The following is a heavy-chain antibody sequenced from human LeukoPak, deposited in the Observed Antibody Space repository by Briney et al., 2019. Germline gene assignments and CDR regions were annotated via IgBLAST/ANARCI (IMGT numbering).Heavy chain of an antibody. CDR3: ARGLTGQPYGDYLYFDY. D-gene: IGHD4-17*01. CDR1: GFTFSSYS. Sequence: GGSLRLSCGASGFTFSSYSMNWVRQAPGKGLEWVSCISSSSSYIYYADSVKGRFTISRDNAKNSLYLQMNSLRAEDTAVYYCARGLTGQPYGDYLYFDYWGQGTLVTVSS. CDR2: ISSSSSYI. J-gene: IGHJ4*02. V-gene: IGHV3-21*01.